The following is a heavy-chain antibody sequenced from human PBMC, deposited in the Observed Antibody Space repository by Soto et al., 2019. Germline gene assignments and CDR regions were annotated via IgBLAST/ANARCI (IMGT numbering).Heavy chain of an antibody. J-gene: IGHJ4*02. Sequence: EVQLMESGGGLVQPGGSLRLSCAASGFTFSSYWMHWVRQAPGKGLVWVSRINSDGSSTTYADSVKGRFTISRDNAKNTLYLQMNSMRAEDTAVYYCVRGEGGWETYWGQGTLVTVSS. CDR3: VRGEGGWETY. CDR1: GFTFSSYW. CDR2: INSDGSST. D-gene: IGHD6-19*01. V-gene: IGHV3-74*01.